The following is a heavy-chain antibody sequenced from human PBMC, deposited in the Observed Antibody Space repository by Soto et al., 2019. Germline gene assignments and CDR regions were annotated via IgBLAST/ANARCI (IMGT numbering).Heavy chain of an antibody. D-gene: IGHD3-3*01. V-gene: IGHV4-59*08. CDR2: IYYSGST. CDR3: VRHRSAIFGGAEYYYYTDV. Sequence: AETLSLTCTVSGGSISSYYRSWIRQPPEKGLEWIGYIYYSGSTNYNPSLKSRVTISVDTSKNQFSLKLSSVTAADTAVYYCVRHRSAIFGGAEYYYYTDVWGKGTTVTVSS. J-gene: IGHJ6*03. CDR1: GGSISSYY.